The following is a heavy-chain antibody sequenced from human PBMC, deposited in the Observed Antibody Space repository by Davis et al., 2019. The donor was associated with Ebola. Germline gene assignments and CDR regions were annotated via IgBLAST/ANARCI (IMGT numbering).Heavy chain of an antibody. CDR1: GDTLSSYA. Sequence: SVKVSCKAVGDTLSSYAMTWLRQAPGQGLEWMGGIIPVFRTANYAQKFQGRVTITADESTSTAYMVLSSLRSEDTAVYYCAKSGISFGVVKYHYGMDVWGKGTTVTVSS. D-gene: IGHD3-3*01. CDR2: IIPVFRTA. V-gene: IGHV1-69*13. J-gene: IGHJ6*04. CDR3: AKSGISFGVVKYHYGMDV.